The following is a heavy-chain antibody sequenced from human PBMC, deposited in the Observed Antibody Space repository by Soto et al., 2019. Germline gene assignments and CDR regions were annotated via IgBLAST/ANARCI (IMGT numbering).Heavy chain of an antibody. V-gene: IGHV3-33*01. CDR2: IWYDGSNK. CDR3: ARVRGGSGSYSKVVVPDWYFDL. CDR1: GFTFSSYG. D-gene: IGHD1-26*01. J-gene: IGHJ2*01. Sequence: PGGALRLSCAASGFTFSSYGMHGVRQAPGKGLEWVAVIWYDGSNKYYADSVKGRFTISRDNSKNTLYLQMNSLRAEDTAVYYCARVRGGSGSYSKVVVPDWYFDLWGRGTLVTVSS.